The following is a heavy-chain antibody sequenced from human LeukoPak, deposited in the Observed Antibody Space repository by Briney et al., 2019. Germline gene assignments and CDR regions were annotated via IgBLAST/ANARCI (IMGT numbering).Heavy chain of an antibody. CDR3: ARDLTGDPAAYFDF. D-gene: IGHD3-9*01. CDR2: INPDSGGT. Sequence: ASVNVSCQASGYILTGYHIHWVRQAAGQGLDWMGCINPDSGGTNFPQNFQSRVTMTRDKSISTAYMEISWLRSDDTAVHYCARDLTGDPAAYFDFWGQGTLVTVSS. CDR1: GYILTGYH. J-gene: IGHJ4*02. V-gene: IGHV1-2*02.